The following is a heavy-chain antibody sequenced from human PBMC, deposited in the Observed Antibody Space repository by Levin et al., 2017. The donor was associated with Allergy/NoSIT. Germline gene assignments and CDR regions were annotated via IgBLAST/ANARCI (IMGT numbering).Heavy chain of an antibody. J-gene: IGHJ3*02. CDR2: IIPFFGTA. V-gene: IGHV1-69*06. CDR1: GGTFSSYT. D-gene: IGHD3-10*01. CDR3: AREDGSGSYSTAFDM. Sequence: SVKVSCKASGGTFSSYTINWVRQAPGQGLEYMGGIIPFFGTANYAQRFQGRVTFTADKSTRTAYMELSSLRSDDTAVYYCAREDGSGSYSTAFDMWGQGTMVTVSP.